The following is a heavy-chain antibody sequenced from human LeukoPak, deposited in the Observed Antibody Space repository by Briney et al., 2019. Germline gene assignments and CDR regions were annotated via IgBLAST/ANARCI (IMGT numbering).Heavy chain of an antibody. CDR2: ISYDGSIK. CDR1: GFTFSSYA. V-gene: IGHV3-30*04. J-gene: IGHJ4*02. D-gene: IGHD2-2*01. Sequence: GGSLRLSCAASGFTFSSYAMHWVRQAPGKGLEWVAVISYDGSIKYYADSVKGRFTISRDNSKNTLYLQMNSLRAEDTAVYYCARDPGPAAKYYFDYWGQGTLVTVSS. CDR3: ARDPGPAAKYYFDY.